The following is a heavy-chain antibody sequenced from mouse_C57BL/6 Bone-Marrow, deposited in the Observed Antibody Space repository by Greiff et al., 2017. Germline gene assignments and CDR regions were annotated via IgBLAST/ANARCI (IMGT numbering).Heavy chain of an antibody. CDR2: IYPRSGNT. CDR1: GYTFTRYG. J-gene: IGHJ3*01. CDR3: ARDGGIYCEPFAY. V-gene: IGHV1-81*01. Sequence: VLLVESGAELVRPGASVKLSCKASGYTFTRYGISWVKQRTGQGLEWIGEIYPRSGNTYYNEKFKGKATLTADKSSSTAYMELRSLASEDSAVYFWARDGGIYCEPFAYWGQGTLVTVSA. D-gene: IGHD2-4*01.